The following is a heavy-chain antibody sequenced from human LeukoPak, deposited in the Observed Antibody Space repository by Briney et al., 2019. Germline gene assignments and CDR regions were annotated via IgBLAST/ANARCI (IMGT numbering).Heavy chain of an antibody. J-gene: IGHJ4*02. Sequence: GGSLRLSCSVSGFTFRSYGMYWVRQGPDKGLEWVAFIRNDGSDKYHADSVKGRFTVSRDNSKNTLYLQMSSLRADDTAVYYCARDSTGWYYQYWGQGTLVTVSS. CDR1: GFTFRSYG. CDR3: ARDSTGWYYQY. V-gene: IGHV3-30*02. D-gene: IGHD6-19*01. CDR2: IRNDGSDK.